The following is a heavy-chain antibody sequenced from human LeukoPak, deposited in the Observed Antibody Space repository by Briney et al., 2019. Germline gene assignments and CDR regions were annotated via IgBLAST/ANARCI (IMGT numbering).Heavy chain of an antibody. D-gene: IGHD6-13*01. J-gene: IGHJ4*02. CDR3: ARVPFSSTWFYFDY. V-gene: IGHV4-4*07. CDR1: GGSTSSYY. Sequence: SETLSLTCTVSGGSTSSYYWSWIRQPAGKGPEWIGRIYTSENTNYNPSLKSRVTMSEDTSKNQISLKLTSVTAADTAVYYCARVPFSSTWFYFDYWGQGTLVTVSS. CDR2: IYTSENT.